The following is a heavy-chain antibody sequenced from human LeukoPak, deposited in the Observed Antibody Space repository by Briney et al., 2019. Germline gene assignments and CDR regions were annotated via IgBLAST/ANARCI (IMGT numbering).Heavy chain of an antibody. D-gene: IGHD2-2*01. CDR3: AKGYQYQLLCVV. Sequence: PGRSLRLSCAASGFTFSSYGMHWVRQAPGKGLEWVAVISYDGSNKYYADSVKGRFTISRDNSKNTLYLQMNSLRAEDTAVYYCAKGYQYQLLCVVWGQETLVTVSS. J-gene: IGHJ4*02. CDR2: ISYDGSNK. V-gene: IGHV3-30*18. CDR1: GFTFSSYG.